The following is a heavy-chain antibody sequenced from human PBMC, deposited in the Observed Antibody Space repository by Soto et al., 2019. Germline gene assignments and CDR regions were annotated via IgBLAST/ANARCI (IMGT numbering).Heavy chain of an antibody. CDR3: ARVRPRSELDP. V-gene: IGHV1-2*02. CDR1: GYTFTGYY. J-gene: IGHJ5*02. D-gene: IGHD3-3*01. CDR2: INPNSGGT. Sequence: ASVKVSCKASGYTFTGYYMHWVRQAPGQGLEWMGWINPNSGGTNYAQKFQGRVTMTRDTSISTAYMELSRLRSDDTAIYFCARVRPRSELDPWGQGKMLTVSS.